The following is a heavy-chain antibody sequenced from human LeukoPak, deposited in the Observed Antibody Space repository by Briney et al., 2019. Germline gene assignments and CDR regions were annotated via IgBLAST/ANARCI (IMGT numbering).Heavy chain of an antibody. V-gene: IGHV1-24*01. Sequence: ASVKASCKVSGDTLTELSTHWVRQAPGKGLEWMGGFDPEHGKMIYAQKLQGRVTMTEDRSTDTAYMELSSLRSEDTAVYYCATGGPWDLLKYWGQGTLVTVSS. CDR1: GDTLTELS. CDR3: ATGGPWDLLKY. D-gene: IGHD3-9*01. J-gene: IGHJ4*02. CDR2: FDPEHGKM.